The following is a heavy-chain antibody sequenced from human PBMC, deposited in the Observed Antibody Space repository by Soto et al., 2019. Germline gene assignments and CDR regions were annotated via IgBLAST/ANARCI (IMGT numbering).Heavy chain of an antibody. V-gene: IGHV4-34*01. J-gene: IGHJ4*02. Sequence: PEETLSLTCAVYGESFSGYIWTWIRQTPGKGLQWIGQINHSGSAYYNPSLKSRVTISVHTSNSQFSLELSSVTAADTAVYYCARGLITGSHYSGGWYYFDSWGQGTQVTVSS. CDR2: INHSGSA. D-gene: IGHD6-19*01. CDR3: ARGLITGSHYSGGWYYFDS. CDR1: GESFSGYI.